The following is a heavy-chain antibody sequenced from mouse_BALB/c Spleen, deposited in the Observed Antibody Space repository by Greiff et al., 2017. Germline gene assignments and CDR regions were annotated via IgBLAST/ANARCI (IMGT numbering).Heavy chain of an antibody. CDR2: IYPGDGDT. V-gene: IGHV1-87*01. CDR3: ARLLDYGGY. D-gene: IGHD2-4*01. J-gene: IGHJ2*01. Sequence: QVHVKQSGAELARPGASVKLSCKASGYTFTSYWMQWVKQRPGQGLEWIGAIYPGDGDTRYTQKFKGKATLTADKSSSTAYMQLSSLASEDSAVYYCARLLDYGGYWGQGTTLTVSS. CDR1: GYTFTSYW.